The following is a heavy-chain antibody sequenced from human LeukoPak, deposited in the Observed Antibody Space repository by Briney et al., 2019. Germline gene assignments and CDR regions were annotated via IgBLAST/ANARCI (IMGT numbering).Heavy chain of an antibody. CDR1: GFTFSSYY. Sequence: PGGSLRLSCEASGFTFSSYYMNWVRQAPGRGLEWVSSIGSSSIHIYYADSVKGRFTISRDNAKNSLYLQMNSLRAEDTAVYYCARGESYRVVVTATDFDYWGQGTLVTVSS. CDR3: ARGESYRVVVTATDFDY. J-gene: IGHJ4*02. D-gene: IGHD2-21*02. CDR2: IGSSSIHI. V-gene: IGHV3-21*01.